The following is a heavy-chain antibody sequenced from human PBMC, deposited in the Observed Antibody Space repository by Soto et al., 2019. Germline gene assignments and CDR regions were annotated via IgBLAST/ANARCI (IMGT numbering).Heavy chain of an antibody. CDR2: LYDVDGT. Sequence: PXGSLRLSCAAFGLTVSGKKYISWVRQAPGKGLEWVSALYDVDGTYYADSVKGRFTTSRDTSRTIVYLQMNSLRLDDTAVYFCATWHLQEHAYDIWGQGTTVTVSS. D-gene: IGHD4-4*01. V-gene: IGHV3-53*01. CDR1: GLTVSGKKY. J-gene: IGHJ3*02. CDR3: ATWHLQEHAYDI.